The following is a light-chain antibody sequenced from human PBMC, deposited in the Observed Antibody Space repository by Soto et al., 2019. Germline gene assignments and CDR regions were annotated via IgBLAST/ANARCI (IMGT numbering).Light chain of an antibody. CDR1: SGHSSYI. CDR2: LEGSGSY. Sequence: QSVLTQSSSASASLGSSVKLTCTLSSGHSSYIIAWHQQQPGKAPRYLMKLEGSGSYNKGSGVPDRFSGSRSGADRYLTISNLRSEDEADYYCETWDSNTHRVFGGGTKLTVL. CDR3: ETWDSNTHRV. J-gene: IGLJ3*02. V-gene: IGLV4-60*03.